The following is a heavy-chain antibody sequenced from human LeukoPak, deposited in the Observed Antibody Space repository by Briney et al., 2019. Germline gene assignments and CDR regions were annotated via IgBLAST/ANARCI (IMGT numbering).Heavy chain of an antibody. CDR1: GGSISSGGYY. V-gene: IGHV3-53*01. CDR3: AREWGYYH. Sequence: LSLTCTVPGGSISSGGYYWSWVRQAPGKGLEWVSVIYSGGSTYYADSVKGRFTISRDNSKNTLYLQMNSLRAEDTAVYYCAREWGYYHWGQGTLVTVSS. CDR2: IYSGGST. D-gene: IGHD2/OR15-2a*01. J-gene: IGHJ4*02.